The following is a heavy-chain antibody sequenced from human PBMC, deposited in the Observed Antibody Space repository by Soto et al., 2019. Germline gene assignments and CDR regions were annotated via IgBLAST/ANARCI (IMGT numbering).Heavy chain of an antibody. Sequence: QVQLVQFGAEVKKPGSSVKVSCKASGDTFSNYIISWVRQAPGQGPEWMGRIITILNVANYAQKFQGRVTITADKSTSTVYMELSGLTSEDTAVYYCARARGGVATIREEFFHWGQGALVTVSS. CDR2: IITILNVA. CDR1: GDTFSNYI. V-gene: IGHV1-69*02. J-gene: IGHJ1*01. D-gene: IGHD5-12*01. CDR3: ARARGGVATIREEFFH.